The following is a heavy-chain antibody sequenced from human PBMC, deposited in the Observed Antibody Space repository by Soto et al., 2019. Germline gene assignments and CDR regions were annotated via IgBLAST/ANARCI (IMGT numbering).Heavy chain of an antibody. CDR3: AKDLEITSGYSAANTFDY. J-gene: IGHJ4*02. CDR2: ISGSGGST. CDR1: GFTFSSYA. V-gene: IGHV3-23*01. Sequence: GGSLRLSSAASGFTFSSYAMSLVRQAPGKGLEWVSAISGSGGSTYYADSVKGRFTISRDNSKNTLYLQMNSLRAEDTAVYYCAKDLEITSGYSAANTFDYWGQGTLVTVSS. D-gene: IGHD3-22*01.